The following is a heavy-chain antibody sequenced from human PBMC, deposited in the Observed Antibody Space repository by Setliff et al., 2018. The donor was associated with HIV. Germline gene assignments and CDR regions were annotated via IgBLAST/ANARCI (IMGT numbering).Heavy chain of an antibody. CDR3: ARDAGYSGSAWDS. D-gene: IGHD1-26*01. Sequence: GASVKVSCKASGGTFSNYPISWLRQAPGQGPEWMGGIIPALGTANYAQKFQGRVTFTADESTNTAFMELSSLRSEDTTVYYCARDAGYSGSAWDSWGQGTLVTVSS. CDR1: GGTFSNYP. V-gene: IGHV1-69*13. CDR2: IIPALGTA. J-gene: IGHJ4*02.